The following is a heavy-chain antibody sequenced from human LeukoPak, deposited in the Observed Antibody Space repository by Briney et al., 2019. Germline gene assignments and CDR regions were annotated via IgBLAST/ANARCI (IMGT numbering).Heavy chain of an antibody. CDR1: GFTFSSYW. CDR2: LSPDGSST. Sequence: GGSLRLSCAASGFTFSSYWMQWVRQAPGKGLVWVSRLSPDGSSTTSADSVKGRFTISRDNAKNTLYLQMNSLRAEDTAVYYCAKDSLGGVVPAAISAYWGQGTLVTVSS. V-gene: IGHV3-74*01. CDR3: AKDSLGGVVPAAISAY. J-gene: IGHJ4*02. D-gene: IGHD2-2*02.